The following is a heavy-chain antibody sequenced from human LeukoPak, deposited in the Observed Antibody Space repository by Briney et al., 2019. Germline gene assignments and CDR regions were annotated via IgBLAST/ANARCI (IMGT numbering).Heavy chain of an antibody. V-gene: IGHV1-69*04. J-gene: IGHJ4*02. D-gene: IGHD3-22*01. Sequence: SVKVSCKASGGTFSSYAISWVRQAPGQGLEWMGRIVPILGIANYAQKFQGRVTITADKSTSTAYMELSSLRSEDTAVYYCARDRGRGYYDSSGSIPFDYWGQGTLVTVSS. CDR1: GGTFSSYA. CDR2: IVPILGIA. CDR3: ARDRGRGYYDSSGSIPFDY.